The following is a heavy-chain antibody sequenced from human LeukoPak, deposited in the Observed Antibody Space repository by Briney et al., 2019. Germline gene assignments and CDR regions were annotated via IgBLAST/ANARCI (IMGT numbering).Heavy chain of an antibody. D-gene: IGHD6-6*01. J-gene: IGHJ4*02. CDR1: GYTFTSYG. CDR3: ARDPGGGIAARPFDY. Sequence: ASVKVSCKAPGYTFTSYGISWVRQAPGQGLEWMGWISAYNGNTNYAQKLQGRVTMTTDTSTSTAYMELRSLRSDDTAVYYCARDPGGGIAARPFDYWGQGTLVTVSS. V-gene: IGHV1-18*01. CDR2: ISAYNGNT.